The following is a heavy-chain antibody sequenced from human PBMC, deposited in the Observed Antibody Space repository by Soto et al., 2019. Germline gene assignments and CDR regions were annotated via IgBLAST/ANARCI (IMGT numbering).Heavy chain of an antibody. Sequence: GGSLRLSCAASGFTFSSYAMSWVRQAPGKGLEWVSAISGSGGSTYYADSVKGRFTISRDNSKNTLYLQMNSLRAEDTAVYYCAKGRRAVVPAAQFFDYWGQGTLVTVSS. CDR3: AKGRRAVVPAAQFFDY. V-gene: IGHV3-23*01. J-gene: IGHJ4*02. CDR2: ISGSGGST. CDR1: GFTFSSYA. D-gene: IGHD2-2*01.